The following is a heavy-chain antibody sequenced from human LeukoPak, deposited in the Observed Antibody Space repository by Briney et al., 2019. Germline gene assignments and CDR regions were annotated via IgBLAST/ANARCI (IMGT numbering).Heavy chain of an antibody. CDR1: GYTFTSYD. CDR3: ARGYCSGGSCYLYYIDY. J-gene: IGHJ4*02. V-gene: IGHV1-8*01. D-gene: IGHD2-15*01. CDR2: MNPNSGNT. Sequence: ASVKVSCKASGYTFTSYDINWVRQATGQGLEWMGWMNPNSGNTGYAQKFQGRVTMTRNTSISTAYMELSSLRSEDTAVYYCARGYCSGGSCYLYYIDYWGQGTLVTVSS.